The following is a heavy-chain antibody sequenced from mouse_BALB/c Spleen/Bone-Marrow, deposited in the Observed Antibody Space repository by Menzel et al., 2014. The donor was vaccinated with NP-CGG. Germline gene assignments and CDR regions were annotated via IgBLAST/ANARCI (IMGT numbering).Heavy chain of an antibody. D-gene: IGHD2-14*01. CDR1: GYTFTDYN. J-gene: IGHJ3*01. V-gene: IGHV1S29*02. Sequence: EVQLQQSGPELVKPGASVKISCKASGYTFTDYNMHWVKQSHGKSLEWIGYIYPYNGGTGYNQKFKSKATLTVDNSSSTAYMERRSLTSEGSAVYYCARRGDRYDDWFAYWGQGTLVTVSA. CDR2: IYPYNGGT. CDR3: ARRGDRYDDWFAY.